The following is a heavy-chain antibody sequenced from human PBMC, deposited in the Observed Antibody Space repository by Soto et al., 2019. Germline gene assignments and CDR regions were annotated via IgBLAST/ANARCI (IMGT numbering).Heavy chain of an antibody. CDR1: GGSFSAYS. CDR3: ARPPYDFTFDI. J-gene: IGHJ3*02. Sequence: SETLSLTSGVSGGSFSAYSWTWIRQPPGKGLEWIGEINRSGSTNYNPSLKSRVTISVDTSKKHLSLKLSSVTAADTAVYYCARPPYDFTFDIWGQGTMVTVSS. D-gene: IGHD3-3*01. CDR2: INRSGST. V-gene: IGHV4-34*01.